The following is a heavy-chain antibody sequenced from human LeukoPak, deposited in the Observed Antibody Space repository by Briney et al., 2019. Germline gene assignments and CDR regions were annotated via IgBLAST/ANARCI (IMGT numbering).Heavy chain of an antibody. J-gene: IGHJ3*02. V-gene: IGHV3-30*18. D-gene: IGHD6-19*01. Sequence: PGGSLRLSCAASGFTFSSYGMHWVRQAPGKGLEWVAVISYDGSNKYYADSVKGRFTISRDNSKNTLYLQMNSLRAVDTAVYYCAKDSSGWYANTDAFDIWGQGTMVTVSS. CDR3: AKDSSGWYANTDAFDI. CDR1: GFTFSSYG. CDR2: ISYDGSNK.